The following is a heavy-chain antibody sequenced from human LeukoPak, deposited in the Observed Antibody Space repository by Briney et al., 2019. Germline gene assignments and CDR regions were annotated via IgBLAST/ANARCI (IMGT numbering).Heavy chain of an antibody. V-gene: IGHV1-18*01. CDR2: ISDYNGHR. J-gene: IGHJ4*02. D-gene: IGHD3-10*01. Sequence: GASVKVSCKAYGYTFTGYGISWVRQAPGQGLEWMGWISDYNGHRNFAQKLQDRVTMTTDTSTNTAYMEPRSLISDDTAFYYCARDRYGTGSYDYWGQGTLVAVSS. CDR1: GYTFTGYG. CDR3: ARDRYGTGSYDY.